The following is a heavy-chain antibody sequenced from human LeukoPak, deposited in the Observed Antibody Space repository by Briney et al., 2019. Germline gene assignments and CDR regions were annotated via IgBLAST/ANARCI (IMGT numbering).Heavy chain of an antibody. CDR3: ARVRDGYNDAYDI. Sequence: GASVKVSCKASGYTFTNYYIHWVRQAPGQGLEWMGIINPSAGNTNYAQNVQGRVTMTRDTSTSTVYMELSSLRSEDTAVYYCARVRDGYNDAYDIWGQGTMVTVPS. J-gene: IGHJ3*02. CDR1: GYTFTNYY. V-gene: IGHV1-46*01. D-gene: IGHD5-24*01. CDR2: INPSAGNT.